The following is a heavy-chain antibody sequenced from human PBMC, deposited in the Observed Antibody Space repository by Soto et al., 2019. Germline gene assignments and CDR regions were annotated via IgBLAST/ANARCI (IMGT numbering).Heavy chain of an antibody. Sequence: EVQLVESGGGLVQPGGSLRLSCAASGFTFSSYSMNWVRQAPGKGLEWVSYISSSSSTIYYADSVKGRFTNSRDNAKNSLDLQMNSLRDEDTAVDYCASELMTTVTIGYWGQGTLVTVSS. CDR2: ISSSSSTI. CDR3: ASELMTTVTIGY. J-gene: IGHJ4*02. D-gene: IGHD4-17*01. V-gene: IGHV3-48*02. CDR1: GFTFSSYS.